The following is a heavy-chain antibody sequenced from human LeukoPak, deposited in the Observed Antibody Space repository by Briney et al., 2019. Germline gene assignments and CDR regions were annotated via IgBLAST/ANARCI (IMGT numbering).Heavy chain of an antibody. CDR2: IWYDGSNK. V-gene: IGHV3-33*01. CDR3: ARDLYSSGWYGGGY. Sequence: GGSLRLSCAASGFTFSSYGMHWGRQAPGKGLEWVAVIWYDGSNKYYADSVKGRFTISRDNSKNTLYLQMNSLRAEDTAVYYCARDLYSSGWYGGGYWGQGTLVTVSS. J-gene: IGHJ4*02. CDR1: GFTFSSYG. D-gene: IGHD6-19*01.